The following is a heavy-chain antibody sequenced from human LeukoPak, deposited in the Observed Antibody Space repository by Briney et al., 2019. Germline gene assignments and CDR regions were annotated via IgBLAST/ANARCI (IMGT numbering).Heavy chain of an antibody. V-gene: IGHV3-74*01. CDR1: GFTFSNYW. D-gene: IGHD6-6*01. Sequence: GGSLRLSCAASGFTFSNYWMHWVRQAPGKGLVWVSRISSDGSTTTYADSVKGRFTISRDNAKNTLYLQTNSLRAEDTALYYCARVAEYSTAGMRYWGQGTLVTVSS. CDR2: ISSDGSTT. CDR3: ARVAEYSTAGMRY. J-gene: IGHJ4*02.